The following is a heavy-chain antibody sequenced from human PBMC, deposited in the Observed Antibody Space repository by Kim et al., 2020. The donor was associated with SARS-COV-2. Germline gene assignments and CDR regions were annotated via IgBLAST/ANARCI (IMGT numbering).Heavy chain of an antibody. D-gene: IGHD5-12*01. CDR2: IYYSGST. Sequence: SETLSLTCTVSGGSVSSGSYYWSWIRQPPGKGLEWIGYIYYSGSTNYNPSLKSRVTISVDTSKNQFSLKLSSVTAADTAVYYCARDKRGYSGYGDAFDIWGQGTMVTVSS. CDR3: ARDKRGYSGYGDAFDI. J-gene: IGHJ3*02. CDR1: GGSVSSGSYY. V-gene: IGHV4-61*01.